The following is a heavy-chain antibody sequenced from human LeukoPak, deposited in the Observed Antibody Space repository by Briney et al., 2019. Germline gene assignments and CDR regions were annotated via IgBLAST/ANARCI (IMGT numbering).Heavy chain of an antibody. CDR1: GYTFTGYY. D-gene: IGHD3-10*01. J-gene: IGHJ4*02. CDR2: INPNSGDT. V-gene: IGHV1-2*02. Sequence: ASVKVSCKASGYTFTGYYMHWVRQAPGRGLEWMGWINPNSGDTNYAQKFQGRVTMTRDTSISTAYMELSRLRSDDTAVYYCARVVRGVIMRYWGQGTLVTVSS. CDR3: ARVVRGVIMRY.